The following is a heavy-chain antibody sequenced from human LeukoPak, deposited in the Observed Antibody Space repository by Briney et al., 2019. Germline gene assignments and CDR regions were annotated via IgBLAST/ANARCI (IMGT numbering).Heavy chain of an antibody. CDR1: GYTFTDYY. CDR3: ARDGRWNKIDY. CDR2: INPNSGGT. V-gene: IGHV1-2*02. D-gene: IGHD5-24*01. J-gene: IGHJ4*02. Sequence: ASVKVSCKASGYTFTDYYMHWVRKAPGQGLEWMGWINPNSGGTKYAQKFQGRVTMTRDTSISTAYMELSRLTSDDTAVYYCARDGRWNKIDYWGQGTLVTVSS.